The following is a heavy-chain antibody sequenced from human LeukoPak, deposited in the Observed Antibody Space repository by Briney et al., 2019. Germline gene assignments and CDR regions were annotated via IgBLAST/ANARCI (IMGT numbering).Heavy chain of an antibody. CDR3: AKTKKGSYLAFDI. CDR1: GFTFSSYA. V-gene: IGHV3-23*01. CDR2: ISGSGGST. J-gene: IGHJ3*02. Sequence: GGSLRLSCAASGFTFSSYAMSWVRQAPGGGLEWVSAISGSGGSTYYADSVKGRFTISRDNSKNTMYPQMNSLRAEDTAVYYCAKTKKGSYLAFDIWGQGTMVTVSS.